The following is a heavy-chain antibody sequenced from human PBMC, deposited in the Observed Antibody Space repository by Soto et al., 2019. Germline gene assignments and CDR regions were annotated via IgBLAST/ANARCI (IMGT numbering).Heavy chain of an antibody. CDR3: ARSPTSSGRFSDY. CDR2: IYPSDSDI. CDR1: GYTFTSYW. V-gene: IGHV5-51*01. Sequence: GESLKISCKGSGYTFTSYWIGWVRQMPGEGLEWMGVIYPSDSDIRYSPSFQGKVTISADKSITTAYLQWSSLKAADTAMYYCARSPTSSGRFSDYWGQGTLVTVSS. J-gene: IGHJ4*02. D-gene: IGHD1-26*01.